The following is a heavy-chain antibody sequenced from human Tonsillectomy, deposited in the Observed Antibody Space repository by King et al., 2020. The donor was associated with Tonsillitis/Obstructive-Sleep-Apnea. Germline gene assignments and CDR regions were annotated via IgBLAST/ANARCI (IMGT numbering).Heavy chain of an antibody. J-gene: IGHJ6*02. CDR3: ARVAAASSHGMDV. CDR2: INPDSGGT. CDR1: GYTFTGYY. D-gene: IGHD6-19*01. V-gene: IGHV1-2*02. Sequence: VQLVQSGAEVKKPGASVKVSCKAAGYTFTGYYMYWVRQAPGQGLEWMGWINPDSGGTKYAQKFQGRVTMTRDTSISTVYMELSRLRSDDTAVYYCARVAAASSHGMDVWGQGTTVTVPS.